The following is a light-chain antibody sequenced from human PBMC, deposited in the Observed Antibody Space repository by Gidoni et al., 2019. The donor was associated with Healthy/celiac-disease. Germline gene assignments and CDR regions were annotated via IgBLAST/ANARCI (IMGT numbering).Light chain of an antibody. CDR3: QQRSNWPPAIT. CDR2: DAS. J-gene: IGKJ5*01. CDR1: QSVSSY. Sequence: IVLTQSPATLSLSPGERATLSCRASQSVSSYLAWYQQKPGQAPRLLIYDASNRATGIPARFSGSGSGTDFTLTISSLEPEDFAVYDCQQRSNWPPAITFGQGTRLEIK. V-gene: IGKV3-11*01.